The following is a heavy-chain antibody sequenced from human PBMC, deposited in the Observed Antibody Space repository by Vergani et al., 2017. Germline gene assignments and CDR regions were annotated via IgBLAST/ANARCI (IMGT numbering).Heavy chain of an antibody. CDR3: ARDPTMVDYYDSSGYRTPGAFDI. Sequence: QVQLVESGGGVVQPGRSLRLSCAASGFTFSSYGMHWVRQAPGKGLEWVAVIWYDGSNKYYADSVKGRFTISRDNSKNTLYLQMNSLRAEDTAVYYCARDPTMVDYYDSSGYRTPGAFDIWGQGTMVTVSS. J-gene: IGHJ3*02. CDR1: GFTFSSYG. V-gene: IGHV3-33*01. CDR2: IWYDGSNK. D-gene: IGHD3-22*01.